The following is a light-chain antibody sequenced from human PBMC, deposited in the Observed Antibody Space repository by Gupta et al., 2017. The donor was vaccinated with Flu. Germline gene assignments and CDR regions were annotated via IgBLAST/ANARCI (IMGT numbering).Light chain of an antibody. V-gene: IGKV1-8*01. CDR1: QGISSY. CDR2: AAS. J-gene: IGKJ4*01. Sequence: AIRMTQSPSPFSASTGDRVTITCRASQGISSYLAWYQQKPGKAPKLLGYAASTLQSGVPSRFSGSGSGTNFTITISSLQSEDFATYYCQQYYSYPLTFGGGTKVEIK. CDR3: QQYYSYPLT.